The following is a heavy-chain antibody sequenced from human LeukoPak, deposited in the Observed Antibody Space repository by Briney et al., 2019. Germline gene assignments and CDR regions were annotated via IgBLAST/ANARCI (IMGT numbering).Heavy chain of an antibody. V-gene: IGHV3-23*01. D-gene: IGHD3-22*01. Sequence: PGGSLRLSCAASGFTFSSYAMSWVRQAPGKGLEWVSALSGWGGSTYDADSVKGRFTISRDNSKNTLYLQMNSLRAEDTAVYYCAKVKEVIFAFDIWGQGTMVTVSS. CDR3: AKVKEVIFAFDI. CDR1: GFTFSSYA. CDR2: LSGWGGST. J-gene: IGHJ3*02.